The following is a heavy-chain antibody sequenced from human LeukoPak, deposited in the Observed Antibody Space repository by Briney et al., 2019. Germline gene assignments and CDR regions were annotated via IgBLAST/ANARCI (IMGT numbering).Heavy chain of an antibody. CDR2: IYPADSDT. J-gene: IGHJ3*02. CDR3: ARLRDDAFDI. V-gene: IGHV5-51*01. Sequence: GESLQISCKGSGYRFTSNWIGWVRQMPGKGLEWMGIIYPADSDTRYSPSFQGQVTISADKSISTAYLQWSSLKASDTAMYYCARLRDDAFDIWGQVTMVTVSS. CDR1: GYRFTSNW. D-gene: IGHD3-10*01.